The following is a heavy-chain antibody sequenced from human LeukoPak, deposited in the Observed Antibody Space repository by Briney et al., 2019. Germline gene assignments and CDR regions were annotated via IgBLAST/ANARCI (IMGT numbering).Heavy chain of an antibody. CDR3: ARDSGKYQRSDAFDI. D-gene: IGHD2-2*01. J-gene: IGHJ3*02. CDR1: GYTFTSYG. V-gene: IGHV1-18*01. CDR2: ISANNGDT. Sequence: GASVKVSCKASGYTFTSYGISWVRQAPGQGLEWMGWISANNGDTDYPPKLQDRVTMTTDTYTSTAYMELRSLRSDDTAVYYCARDSGKYQRSDAFDIWGQGTMVTVSS.